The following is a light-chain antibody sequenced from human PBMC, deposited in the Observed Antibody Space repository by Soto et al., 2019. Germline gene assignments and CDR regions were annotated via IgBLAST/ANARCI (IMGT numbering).Light chain of an antibody. J-gene: IGKJ1*01. V-gene: IGKV3-20*01. CDR3: HQYYRTPRT. CDR1: QTLNLNY. Sequence: EIGLTQSPGSLSFSPGERATLFCRANQTLNLNYLAWYQQKPGQAPRLLIYDASTRATGTPDRFSGTGSATDFTLIISRLEPEDFAVYYCHQYYRTPRTFGQGTKVDIX. CDR2: DAS.